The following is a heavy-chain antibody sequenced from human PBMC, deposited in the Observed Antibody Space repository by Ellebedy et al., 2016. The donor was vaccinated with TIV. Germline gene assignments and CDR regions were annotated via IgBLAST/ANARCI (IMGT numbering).Heavy chain of an antibody. J-gene: IGHJ3*02. Sequence: ASVKVSCXASGGTFNNYAFNWVRQAPGQGLEWMGGIVPLVGSIKYAEKFQGRVTISADESTTTGYLDFSSLTSEDTAVYYCARKFGGGGAFDSWGQGTMITVSP. V-gene: IGHV1-69*13. CDR1: GGTFNNYA. CDR3: ARKFGGGGAFDS. CDR2: IVPLVGSI. D-gene: IGHD3-10*01.